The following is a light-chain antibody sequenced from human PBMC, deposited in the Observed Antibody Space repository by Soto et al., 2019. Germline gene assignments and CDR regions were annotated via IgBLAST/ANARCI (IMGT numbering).Light chain of an antibody. J-gene: IGKJ4*01. Sequence: DIQMTQSPSSLSASVGDRVTITCRASQGISSYLAWYQQKPGKVPKLLIYAASTLQSGVPSRFSGSGSGTDFTLTISSVQPEDVATYYCQRYNSAPDTFGGGTKVEIK. CDR3: QRYNSAPDT. CDR2: AAS. V-gene: IGKV1-27*01. CDR1: QGISSY.